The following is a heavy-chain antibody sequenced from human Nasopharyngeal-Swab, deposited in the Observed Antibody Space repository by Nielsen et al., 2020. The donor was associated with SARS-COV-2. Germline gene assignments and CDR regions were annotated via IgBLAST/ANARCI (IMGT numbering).Heavy chain of an antibody. CDR2: IYHSGST. V-gene: IGHV4-4*02. D-gene: IGHD6-19*01. Sequence: WIRQPPGKGLEWLGEIYHSGSTNYNPSLKSRVTISVDKSKNQFSLKLSSVTAADTAVYYCARANPEPSTSSGWYGRLVHYFDYWGQGTLVTVSS. CDR3: ARANPEPSTSSGWYGRLVHYFDY. J-gene: IGHJ4*02.